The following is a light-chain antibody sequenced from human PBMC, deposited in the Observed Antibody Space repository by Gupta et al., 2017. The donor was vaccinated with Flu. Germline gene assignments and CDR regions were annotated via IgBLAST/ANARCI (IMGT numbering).Light chain of an antibody. Sequence: QSALTQPAPVPGSPGQSITISCTGTSSDVGASNSVSWYQHHPGKAPKLMIYDVSDRPSGVSDRFSGSKSGNTASLTISGLQAEDEADYYCSSYTTRSTVVFGGGTKVTVL. V-gene: IGLV2-14*03. CDR3: SSYTTRSTVV. CDR1: SSDVGASNS. J-gene: IGLJ2*01. CDR2: DVS.